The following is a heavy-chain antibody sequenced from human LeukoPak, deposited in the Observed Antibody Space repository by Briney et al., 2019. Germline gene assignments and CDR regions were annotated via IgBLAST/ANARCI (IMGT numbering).Heavy chain of an antibody. V-gene: IGHV4-59*01. CDR3: ARTTEGYCRGVSCYYYYYYMDV. J-gene: IGHJ6*03. Sequence: SETLSLTCTVSGGSISSYYWSWIRQPPGKGLEWIGYIYYSGSTNYNPSLKSRVTISVDTSKNQFSLKLSSVTAADTAVYYCARTTEGYCRGVSCYYYYYYMDVWAKGPRSPSP. CDR2: IYYSGST. D-gene: IGHD2-15*01. CDR1: GGSISSYY.